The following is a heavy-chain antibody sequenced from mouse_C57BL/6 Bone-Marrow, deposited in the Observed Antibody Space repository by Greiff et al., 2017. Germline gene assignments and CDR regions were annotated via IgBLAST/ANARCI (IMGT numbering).Heavy chain of an antibody. CDR3: ARASDGYYYAMDY. CDR2: IYPGSGST. CDR1: GYTFTSYW. Sequence: VQVVESGAELVKPGASVKMSCKASGYTFTSYWITWVKQRPGQGLEWIGDIYPGSGSTNYNEKFKSKATLTVDTSSSTAYMQLSSLTSEDSAVYYCARASDGYYYAMDYWGQGTSVTVSS. V-gene: IGHV1-55*01. J-gene: IGHJ4*01. D-gene: IGHD2-3*01.